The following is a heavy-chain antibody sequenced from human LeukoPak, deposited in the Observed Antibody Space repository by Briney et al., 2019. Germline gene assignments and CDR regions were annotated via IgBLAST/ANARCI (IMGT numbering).Heavy chain of an antibody. D-gene: IGHD2-21*02. CDR1: GYSFTSYW. CDR2: IYPGDSDT. J-gene: IGHJ4*02. Sequence: GGSLKISCKGSGYSFTSYWIGWVRQMPGKGLEGMGIIYPGDSDTRYSPSFQGQVTISADKSISTAYLQWSSLKASDTAMYYCARVKRVVVTATVDYWGQGTLVTVSS. V-gene: IGHV5-51*01. CDR3: ARVKRVVVTATVDY.